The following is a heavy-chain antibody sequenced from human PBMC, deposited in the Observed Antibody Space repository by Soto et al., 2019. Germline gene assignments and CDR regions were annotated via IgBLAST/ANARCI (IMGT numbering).Heavy chain of an antibody. Sequence: QVQLVQSGAEVKKPGSSVKVSCKASGGTFSSFAISWVRTAPGQGLEGMGGIIPIFGTANYAQKFQGRVTINADESTSTAYMELSSLRSEDTSVYYCSRGPLWPRSFGMDVWGQGTTVTVSS. CDR1: GGTFSSFA. D-gene: IGHD3-10*01. CDR2: IIPIFGTA. V-gene: IGHV1-69*01. J-gene: IGHJ6*02. CDR3: SRGPLWPRSFGMDV.